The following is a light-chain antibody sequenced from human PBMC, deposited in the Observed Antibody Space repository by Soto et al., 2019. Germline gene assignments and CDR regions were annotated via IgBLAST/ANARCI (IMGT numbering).Light chain of an antibody. Sequence: QSALTQPASVSGSPGPSITISCTGTSSDVGGYNYVSWYQQHPGKAPKLMIYEVSNRPSGVSNRFSGSKSGNTASLTISGLQAEDAADYYCSSYTSSSTLAVFGTGTKVTVL. CDR3: SSYTSSSTLAV. J-gene: IGLJ1*01. CDR2: EVS. CDR1: SSDVGGYNY. V-gene: IGLV2-14*01.